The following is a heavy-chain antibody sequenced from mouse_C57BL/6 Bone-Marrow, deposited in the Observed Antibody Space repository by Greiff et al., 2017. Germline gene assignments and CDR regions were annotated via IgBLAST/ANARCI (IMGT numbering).Heavy chain of an antibody. CDR2: ISDGGSYT. V-gene: IGHV5-4*01. Sequence: EVQRVESGGGLVKPGGSLKLSCAASGFTFSSYAMSWVRQTPEKRLEWVATISDGGSYTYYPDNVKGRFTISRDNAKNNLYLQMSHLKSEDTAMYYCARESNYGSSWGFAYWGPGTLVTVSA. J-gene: IGHJ3*01. D-gene: IGHD1-1*01. CDR1: GFTFSSYA. CDR3: ARESNYGSSWGFAY.